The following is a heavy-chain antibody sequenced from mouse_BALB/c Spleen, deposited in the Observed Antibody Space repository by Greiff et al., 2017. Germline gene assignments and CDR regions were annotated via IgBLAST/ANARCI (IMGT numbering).Heavy chain of an antibody. J-gene: IGHJ4*01. CDR1: GFTFSSFG. D-gene: IGHD2-2*01. CDR3: AIYGYDERVYAMDY. V-gene: IGHV5-17*02. CDR2: ISSGSSTI. Sequence: DVHLVESGGGLVQPGGSRKLSCAASGFTFSSFGMHWVRQAPEKGLEWVAYISSGSSTIYYADTVKGRFTISRDNPKNTLFLQMTSLRSEDTAMYYCAIYGYDERVYAMDYWGQGTSVTVSS.